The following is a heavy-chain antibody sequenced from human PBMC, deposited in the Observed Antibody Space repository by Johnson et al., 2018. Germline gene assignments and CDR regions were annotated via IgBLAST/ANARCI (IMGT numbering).Heavy chain of an antibody. V-gene: IGHV3-30*18. J-gene: IGHJ3*02. CDR1: GFTFSSYG. CDR2: ISYDGSNK. Sequence: QVQLVQSGGGVVQPGRSLRLSCAASGFTFSSYGMHWVRQAPGKGLEWVAVISYDGSNKYYADSVKGRFTISRDNSKNTLYLQMHSLRAEDTAVSYCAKERVTGYSTPRRSFDIWGQGTMVTVSS. D-gene: IGHD6-13*01. CDR3: AKERVTGYSTPRRSFDI.